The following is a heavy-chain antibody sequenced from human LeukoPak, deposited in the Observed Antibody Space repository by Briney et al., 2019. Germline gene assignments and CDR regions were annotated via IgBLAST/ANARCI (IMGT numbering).Heavy chain of an antibody. CDR2: INHSGST. J-gene: IGHJ4*02. V-gene: IGHV4-34*01. Sequence: SETLSLTCAIYSESFSGYYWSWIRQPPGKGLEWIGEINHSGSTNYNPSLKSRVTISVDTSKNQFSLKLSSVTAADTAVYYCARGKMYSSGWAHWGQGTLVTVSS. D-gene: IGHD6-19*01. CDR3: ARGKMYSSGWAH. CDR1: SESFSGYY.